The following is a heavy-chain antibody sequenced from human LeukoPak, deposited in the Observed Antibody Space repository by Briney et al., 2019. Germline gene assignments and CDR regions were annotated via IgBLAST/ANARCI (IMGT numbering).Heavy chain of an antibody. Sequence: GASVKVSCKASGGTFSSYAISWVRQAPGQGLEWMGGIIPIFGTANYAQKLQGRVTMTTDTSTSTAYMELRSLRSDDTAVYYCARDPTIHSGSYDYWGQGTLVTVSS. D-gene: IGHD1-26*01. CDR1: GGTFSSYA. CDR3: ARDPTIHSGSYDY. CDR2: IIPIFGTA. V-gene: IGHV1-69*05. J-gene: IGHJ4*02.